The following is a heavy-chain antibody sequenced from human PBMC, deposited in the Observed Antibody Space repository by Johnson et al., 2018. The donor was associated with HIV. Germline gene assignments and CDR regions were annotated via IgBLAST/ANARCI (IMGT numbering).Heavy chain of an antibody. D-gene: IGHD4-17*01. CDR1: GFTFSSYA. CDR2: ISYDGSNK. CDR3: ARDQGSNDYGDYSGRSDAFDI. J-gene: IGHJ3*02. V-gene: IGHV3-30-3*01. Sequence: QVQLVESGGGLVQPGGSLRLSCGASGFTFSSYAMHWVRQAPGKGLEWVAVISYDGSNKYYADSVKGRFTISRDNSKNTLYLQMNSLRAEDTAVYYCARDQGSNDYGDYSGRSDAFDIWGQGTMVTVSS.